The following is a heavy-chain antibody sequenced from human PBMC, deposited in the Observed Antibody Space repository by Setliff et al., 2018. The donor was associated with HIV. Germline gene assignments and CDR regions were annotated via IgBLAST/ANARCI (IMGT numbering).Heavy chain of an antibody. V-gene: IGHV4-59*08. CDR1: GGSISSHY. CDR2: IYYSGST. D-gene: IGHD3-10*01. Sequence: SETLSLTCTVSGGSISSHYWSWIRQPPGKGLEWIGYIYYSGSTYYNPSLKSRLTISVDTSKNQFSLKLSSVTAADTAVYYCARRKAGWGELFGNWFDPWGQGTLVTVSS. J-gene: IGHJ5*02. CDR3: ARRKAGWGELFGNWFDP.